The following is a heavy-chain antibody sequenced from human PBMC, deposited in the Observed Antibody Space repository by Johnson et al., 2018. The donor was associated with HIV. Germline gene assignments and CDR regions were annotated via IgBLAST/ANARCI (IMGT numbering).Heavy chain of an antibody. CDR3: ARTYSPGLDACDI. J-gene: IGHJ3*02. Sequence: VQLLESGGGFVQPGESRRLSCVASGFTISTYGMHWVRQAPGKGLEWVAVMYYDGSNKYYADSVKGRFPISRDNSKNTLFLQMNSLRVEDTAVYYCARTYSPGLDACDIWGQGTMVTVSS. V-gene: IGHV3-33*08. D-gene: IGHD6-13*01. CDR1: GFTISTYG. CDR2: MYYDGSNK.